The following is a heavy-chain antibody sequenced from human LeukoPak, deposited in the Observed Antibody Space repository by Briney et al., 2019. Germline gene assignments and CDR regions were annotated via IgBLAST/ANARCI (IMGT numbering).Heavy chain of an antibody. Sequence: SVKVSCKASGGTFSSYAISWVRQAPGQGLEWMGRIIPIFGTANYAQKLQGRVTMTTDTSTSTAYMELRSPRSDDTAMYYCARGVVIIDYWGQGTLVTVSS. V-gene: IGHV1-69*05. CDR3: ARGVVIIDY. CDR2: IIPIFGTA. CDR1: GGTFSSYA. J-gene: IGHJ4*02. D-gene: IGHD3-3*01.